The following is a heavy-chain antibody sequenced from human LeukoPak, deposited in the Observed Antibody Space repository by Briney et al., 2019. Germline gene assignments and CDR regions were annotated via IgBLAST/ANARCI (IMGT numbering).Heavy chain of an antibody. Sequence: ASVKVSCKASGGTFSSYAISWVRQAPGQGLEWMGGIIPIFGTANYAQKFQGRVTTTTDESTSTAYMELSSLRSEDTAVYYCAVPAAIDYYYYYYMDVWGKGTTVTVSS. J-gene: IGHJ6*03. CDR2: IIPIFGTA. CDR1: GGTFSSYA. D-gene: IGHD2-2*01. V-gene: IGHV1-69*05. CDR3: AVPAAIDYYYYYYMDV.